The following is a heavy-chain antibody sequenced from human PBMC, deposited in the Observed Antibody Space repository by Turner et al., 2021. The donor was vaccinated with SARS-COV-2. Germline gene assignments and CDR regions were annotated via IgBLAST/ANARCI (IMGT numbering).Heavy chain of an antibody. D-gene: IGHD4-17*01. J-gene: IGHJ6*02. CDR2: INAGNGNT. CDR3: ARWNDYGGNGYYYYGMDV. CDR1: GYTFTSYA. Sequence: QVQLVQSGAEVKKPGASVKVSCKASGYTFTSYAMHWVRQAPGQRREWMGWINAGNGNTKYSRKFQGRVTITRDTSASTAYMELSSLRSEDTAVYYCARWNDYGGNGYYYYGMDVWGQGTTVTVSS. V-gene: IGHV1-3*01.